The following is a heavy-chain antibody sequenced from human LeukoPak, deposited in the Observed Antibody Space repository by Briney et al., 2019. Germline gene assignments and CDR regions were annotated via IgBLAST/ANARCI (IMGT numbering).Heavy chain of an antibody. CDR2: FYTSGTT. V-gene: IGHV4-61*02. CDR3: ARSELSCSGGSCPTRYAFDI. Sequence: PSQTLSLTCTVSGVSISSDSYYWSWIRQPAGKGLEWIGRFYTSGTTNYNPSLKSRVTISVDTSKNQFSLKLRSVTAADTALYYCARSELSCSGGSCPTRYAFDIWGQGTVVTASS. D-gene: IGHD2-15*01. J-gene: IGHJ3*02. CDR1: GVSISSDSYY.